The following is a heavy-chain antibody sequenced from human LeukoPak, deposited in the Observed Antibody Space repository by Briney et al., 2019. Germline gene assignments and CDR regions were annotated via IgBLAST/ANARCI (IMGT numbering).Heavy chain of an antibody. CDR1: GFTFSTYA. V-gene: IGHV3-23*01. J-gene: IGHJ4*02. Sequence: QPGGSLRLSCAASGFTFSTYAMSWVRQAPGKGLEWVSATSGSGGDSYYADSVKGHFTISRDNSKNTLYLQMNSLRAEDTAVYYCAKDWGAYGSGWYYFDYWGQGTLVTVSS. CDR3: AKDWGAYGSGWYYFDY. D-gene: IGHD6-19*01. CDR2: TSGSGGDS.